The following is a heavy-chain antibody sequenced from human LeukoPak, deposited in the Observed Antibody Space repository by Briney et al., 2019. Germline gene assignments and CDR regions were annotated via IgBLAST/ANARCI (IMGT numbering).Heavy chain of an antibody. D-gene: IGHD2-8*02. CDR3: AADNTGNPPYDP. V-gene: IGHV1-2*02. CDR1: GYTFTGYF. J-gene: IGHJ5*02. CDR2: INVNSGAT. Sequence: ASVRVSCEASGYTFTGYFMHWVRQAPGQGLEWMGWINVNSGATKYAQKFQGRVTMTRDTSVSTAYMDLSSLRSDDTAVYYCAADNTGNPPYDPWGQGTLVTVSS.